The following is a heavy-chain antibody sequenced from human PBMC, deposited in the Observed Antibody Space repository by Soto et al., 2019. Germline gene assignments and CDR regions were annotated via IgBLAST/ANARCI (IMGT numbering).Heavy chain of an antibody. V-gene: IGHV3-7*03. Sequence: GGSLRLSCAASGFTFSSYWMSWVRQAPGKGLEWVANIKQDGSEKYYVDSVKGRFTISRDNAKNSLYLQMNSLRAEDTSVYYCAREEGAGSYLSLYYYYMDVWGKGTTVTVSS. CDR2: IKQDGSEK. CDR1: GFTFSSYW. CDR3: AREEGAGSYLSLYYYYMDV. J-gene: IGHJ6*03. D-gene: IGHD3-10*01.